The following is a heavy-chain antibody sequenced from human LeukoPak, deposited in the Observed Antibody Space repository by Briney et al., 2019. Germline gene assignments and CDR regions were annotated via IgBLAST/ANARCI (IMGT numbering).Heavy chain of an antibody. CDR1: GGSFSGYY. V-gene: IGHV4-34*01. CDR2: INHSGST. CDR3: AGAHCGGDCYSGRAFDI. Sequence: SETLSLTCAVYGGSFSGYYWSWIRQPPGKGLEWIGEINHSGSTNYNPSLKSRVTISVDTSKNQFSLKLSSVTAADTAVYYCAGAHCGGDCYSGRAFDIWGQGTMVTVSS. J-gene: IGHJ3*02. D-gene: IGHD2-21*02.